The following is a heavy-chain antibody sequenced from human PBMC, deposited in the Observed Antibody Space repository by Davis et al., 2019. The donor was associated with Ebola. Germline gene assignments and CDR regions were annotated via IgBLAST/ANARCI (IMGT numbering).Heavy chain of an antibody. CDR1: GFTFSTYA. V-gene: IGHV3-23*01. J-gene: IGHJ4*02. CDR3: ARDLTMVQGVIDY. D-gene: IGHD3-10*01. CDR2: ISGGGGVT. Sequence: GGSLRLSCAASGFTFSTYAMSWVRQAPGKGLEWVSGISGGGGVTYYADSVKGRFTISRDNSKNTLYLQMNSLRAEDTAVYYCARDLTMVQGVIDYWGQGTLVTVSS.